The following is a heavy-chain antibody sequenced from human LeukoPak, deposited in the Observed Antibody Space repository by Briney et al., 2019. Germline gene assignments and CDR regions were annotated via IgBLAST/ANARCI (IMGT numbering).Heavy chain of an antibody. CDR3: ARGKVDDYDSSGSAFDI. CDR2: IYTSGST. CDR1: GGSISSYY. Sequence: PSETLSLTCTVSGGSISSYYWSWIRQPAGKGLEWIGRIYTSGSTNYNPSLKSRVTMSADTSKNQFSLKLSSVTAADTSVYYCARGKVDDYDSSGSAFDIWGQGTMVTVSS. D-gene: IGHD3-22*01. V-gene: IGHV4-4*07. J-gene: IGHJ3*02.